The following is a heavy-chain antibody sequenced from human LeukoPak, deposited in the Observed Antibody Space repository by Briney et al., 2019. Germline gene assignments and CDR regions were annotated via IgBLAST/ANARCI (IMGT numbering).Heavy chain of an antibody. CDR1: GYSISSGYY. CDR2: IYHSGST. V-gene: IGHV4-38-2*02. CDR3: ARRNYYGSGSSN. J-gene: IGHJ4*02. Sequence: SETLSLTCTVSGYSISSGYYWGWIRQPPGKGLEWIGSIYHSGSTYYNPSLKSRVTISVDTSKNQFSLKLSSVTAADTAVYYCARRNYYGSGSSNWGQGTLVTVSS. D-gene: IGHD3-10*01.